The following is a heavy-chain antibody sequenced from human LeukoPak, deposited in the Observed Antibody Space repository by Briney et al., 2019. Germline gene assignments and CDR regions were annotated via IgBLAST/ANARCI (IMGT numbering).Heavy chain of an antibody. Sequence: GGSLRLSCAASGFTFSTSAMTWVRQAPGKGLEWVSGLNGNGGSRTGYADSVKGRFTISRDNAKNTLYLQMNSLRAEDTAVYYCATEKTYYYDSSGSRDAFDLWGQGTMVTVSS. V-gene: IGHV3-20*04. CDR1: GFTFSTSA. CDR2: LNGNGGSRT. J-gene: IGHJ3*01. CDR3: ATEKTYYYDSSGSRDAFDL. D-gene: IGHD3-22*01.